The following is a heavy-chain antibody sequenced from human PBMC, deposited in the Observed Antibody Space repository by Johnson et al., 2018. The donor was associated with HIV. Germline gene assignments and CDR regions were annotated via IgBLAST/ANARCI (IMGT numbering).Heavy chain of an antibody. CDR3: ARRLITREGSDSPTDAFDI. Sequence: QVQLVESGGGLVKPGGSLRLSCAASGFTFSDYYMNWIRQAPGKGLEWVSYISSSGSTIYYADSVKGRFTISRDNSKNTLYLQMNSLRAEDTAVYYCARRLITREGSDSPTDAFDIWGQGTMVTVSS. CDR1: GFTFSDYY. CDR2: ISSSGSTI. D-gene: IGHD1-26*01. V-gene: IGHV3-11*04. J-gene: IGHJ3*02.